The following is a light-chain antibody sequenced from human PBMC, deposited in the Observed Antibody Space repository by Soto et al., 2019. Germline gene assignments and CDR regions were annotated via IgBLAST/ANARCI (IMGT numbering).Light chain of an antibody. Sequence: QSALTQPPSASGSPGQSVTISCTGTRNDIGAYEFVSWHQHHPGKAPKLIIYEVVKRPSGVPDRFSGSKSGNTASLTVSGLQDADEADYYCNSSAGSNTYVFGTGTKVTVL. CDR1: RNDIGAYEF. V-gene: IGLV2-8*01. CDR2: EVV. J-gene: IGLJ1*01. CDR3: NSSAGSNTYV.